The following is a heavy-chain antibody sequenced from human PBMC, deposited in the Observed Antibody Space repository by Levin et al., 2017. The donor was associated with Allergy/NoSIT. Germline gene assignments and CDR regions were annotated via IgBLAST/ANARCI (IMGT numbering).Heavy chain of an antibody. D-gene: IGHD3-3*01. CDR2: IYDSDNT. V-gene: IGHV4-31*03. CDR1: GGSISSGGHY. Sequence: SETLSLTCTVSGGSISSGGHYWNWIRQHPGKGLEWIGYIYDSDNTYYNPSLRSRVSMSIHTSRSQLSLELNSVTAADTAVYYCARGDRNFWSAYYMSEWGQGTLVTVSS. CDR3: ARGDRNFWSAYYMSE. J-gene: IGHJ4*02.